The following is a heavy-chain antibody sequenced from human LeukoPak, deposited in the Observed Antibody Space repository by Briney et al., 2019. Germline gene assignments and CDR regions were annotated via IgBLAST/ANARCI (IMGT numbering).Heavy chain of an antibody. D-gene: IGHD3-3*01. J-gene: IGHJ6*03. Sequence: PSETLSLTCTVSGDSISTYYWSWIRQPPGKGLEWIGYIYYRVTSDYNPSLKSRVTMSVDMSTRQISLKLSSVTAADTAVYYCAKAPPKEHDFWSGYYNYMDVWGKGTTVTVSS. V-gene: IGHV4-59*12. CDR3: AKAPPKEHDFWSGYYNYMDV. CDR1: GDSISTYY. CDR2: IYYRVTS.